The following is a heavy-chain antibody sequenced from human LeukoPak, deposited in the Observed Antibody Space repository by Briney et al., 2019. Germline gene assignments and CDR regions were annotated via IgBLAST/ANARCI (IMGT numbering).Heavy chain of an antibody. CDR1: GFSLSNYW. Sequence: PGGSLRLSCSASGFSLSNYWISWVRQAPGKGLEWVANIKLDGSEKYYVNSVKGRFTISRDNAKNSLNLQMNSLRAEDTAVYYCARETRGSYVPGLDSWGQGTLATVSS. J-gene: IGHJ4*02. V-gene: IGHV3-7*01. CDR3: ARETRGSYVPGLDS. D-gene: IGHD1-26*01. CDR2: IKLDGSEK.